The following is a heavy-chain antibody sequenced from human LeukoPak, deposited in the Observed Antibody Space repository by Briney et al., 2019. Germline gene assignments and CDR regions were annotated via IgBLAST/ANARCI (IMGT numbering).Heavy chain of an antibody. CDR3: ARHRGGEIYYYGMDV. Sequence: PGESLKISCQGSGYIFTSYWIGWVRPVPGKGLEWMGIIYPGDSDTRYSPSFQGQVTISADKSISTAYLQWSSLKASDTAMYYCARHRGGEIYYYGMDVWGQGTTVTVSS. CDR2: IYPGDSDT. CDR1: GYIFTSYW. V-gene: IGHV5-51*01. J-gene: IGHJ6*02. D-gene: IGHD3-16*01.